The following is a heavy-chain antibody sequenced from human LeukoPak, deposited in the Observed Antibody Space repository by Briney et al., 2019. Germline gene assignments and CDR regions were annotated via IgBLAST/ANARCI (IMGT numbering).Heavy chain of an antibody. D-gene: IGHD3-22*01. CDR1: GFTFSSYA. V-gene: IGHV3-23*01. Sequence: GESLRLSCAASGFTFSSYAMSWVRQAPGKGLEWVSAISGSGGSTYYADSVKGRFTISRDNSKNTLYLQMNSLRAEDTAVYYCAKDADYYDSSGYFEFDYWGQGTLVTVSS. CDR2: ISGSGGST. J-gene: IGHJ4*02. CDR3: AKDADYYDSSGYFEFDY.